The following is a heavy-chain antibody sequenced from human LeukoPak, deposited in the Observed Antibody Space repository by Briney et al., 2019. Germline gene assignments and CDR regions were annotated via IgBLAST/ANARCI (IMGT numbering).Heavy chain of an antibody. Sequence: AGSLRLSCVASGFTFSSYWMHWVRHAPGKGLVWVSRIKSDGSTNYADSVKGRFTISRDNAKNTVSLQMNSLRAEDTGVYFCARAPSEIGGYYPEYFRHWGQGTLVTVSS. V-gene: IGHV3-74*01. CDR2: IKSDGST. D-gene: IGHD3-22*01. CDR1: GFTFSSYW. CDR3: ARAPSEIGGYYPEYFRH. J-gene: IGHJ1*01.